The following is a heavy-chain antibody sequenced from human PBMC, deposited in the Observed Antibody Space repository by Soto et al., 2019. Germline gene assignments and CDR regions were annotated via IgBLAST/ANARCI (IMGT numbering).Heavy chain of an antibody. D-gene: IGHD6-13*01. CDR1: GYTFTSYG. V-gene: IGHV5-10-1*01. CDR2: INAYNGNT. Sequence: KVSCKASGYTFTSYGISWVRQAPGQGLEWMGWINAYNGNTNYSPSFQGHVTISADKSISTAYLQWSSLKASDTAMYYCARLQAAAGDNDLTFDYWGQGTLVTVSS. CDR3: ARLQAAAGDNDLTFDY. J-gene: IGHJ4*02.